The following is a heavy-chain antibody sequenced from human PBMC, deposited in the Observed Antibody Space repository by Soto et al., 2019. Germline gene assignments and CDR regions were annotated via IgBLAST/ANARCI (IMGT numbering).Heavy chain of an antibody. CDR1: GYTFTIYY. Sequence: ALVKVSCKASGYTFTIYYMHWVRQAPGQGLEWMGIINPSGGSTSYAQKFQGRVTMTRDTSTSTVYMELSSLRSEDTAVYYCASLTYYDILTGYQNFDIWGQGTMVTVSS. J-gene: IGHJ3*02. V-gene: IGHV1-46*01. CDR2: INPSGGST. D-gene: IGHD3-9*01. CDR3: ASLTYYDILTGYQNFDI.